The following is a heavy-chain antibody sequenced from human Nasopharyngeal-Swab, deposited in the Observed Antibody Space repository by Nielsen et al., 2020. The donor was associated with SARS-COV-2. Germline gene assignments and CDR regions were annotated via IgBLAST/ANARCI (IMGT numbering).Heavy chain of an antibody. CDR3: AGDTTGDGDY. CDR1: GFTFSSYG. V-gene: IGHV3-30*03. Sequence: GESLKISCAASGFTFSSYGMHWVRQAPGKGLEWVAVISSDGSNKYYADSVKGRFTISRDNSKNTLYLQMNSLRAGDTAVYYCAGDTTGDGDYWGQGTLVTVSS. D-gene: IGHD1-1*01. J-gene: IGHJ4*02. CDR2: ISSDGSNK.